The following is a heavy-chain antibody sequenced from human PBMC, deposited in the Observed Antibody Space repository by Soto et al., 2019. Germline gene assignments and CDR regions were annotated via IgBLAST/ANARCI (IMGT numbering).Heavy chain of an antibody. D-gene: IGHD2-21*01. Sequence: QVQLVESGGGMVQPGRSLRLSCAASGFTFSSYSMHWVHQAPGKGLEWVAAMSFDGNSKYFADSVKGRFTISRDNSKNTLSLQMNSLGADDSAVYYCARGRSVIDHDDFEYWGQGTLVTVSS. V-gene: IGHV3-30-3*01. CDR2: MSFDGNSK. J-gene: IGHJ4*02. CDR1: GFTFSSYS. CDR3: ARGRSVIDHDDFEY.